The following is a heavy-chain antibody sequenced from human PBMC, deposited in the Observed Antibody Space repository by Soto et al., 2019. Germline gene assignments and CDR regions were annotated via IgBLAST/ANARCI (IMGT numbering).Heavy chain of an antibody. V-gene: IGHV4-4*07. CDR3: ARDDNGDKGRAFDP. D-gene: IGHD4-17*01. CDR1: GGSISNYY. J-gene: IGHJ5*02. Sequence: PSETLSLTCTVSGGSISNYYWSWIRQPAGKGLEWIGRIYTSGNTNYNPSLKGRVTMSVDMSKNQFSLKLSSVAAADTAVYYCARDDNGDKGRAFDPWGQGTLVPVYS. CDR2: IYTSGNT.